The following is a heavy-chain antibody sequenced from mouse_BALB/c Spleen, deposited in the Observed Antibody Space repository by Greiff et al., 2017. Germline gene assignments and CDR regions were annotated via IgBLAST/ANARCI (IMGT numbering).Heavy chain of an antibody. J-gene: IGHJ1*01. CDR3: ARDQGYGNYEGYFDV. D-gene: IGHD2-1*01. CDR2: INSNGGST. CDR1: GFTFSSYG. V-gene: IGHV5-6-3*01. Sequence: EVQRVESGGGLVQPGGSLKLSCAASGFTFSSYGMSWVRQTPDKRLELVATINSNGGSTYYPDSVKGRFTISRDNAKNTLYLQMSSLKSEDTAMYYCARDQGYGNYEGYFDVWGAGTTVTVSS.